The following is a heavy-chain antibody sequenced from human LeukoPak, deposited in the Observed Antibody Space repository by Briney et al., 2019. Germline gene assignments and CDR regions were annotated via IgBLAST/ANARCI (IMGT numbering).Heavy chain of an antibody. D-gene: IGHD4-23*01. CDR3: TTDNSVWGRPPYYYYGMDV. J-gene: IGHJ6*02. Sequence: GGSLRLSCAASGFTFSNAWMSWVRQAPGKGLEWVGRIKSKTDGGTTDYAAPVKGRFTISRDDSKNTLYLQMNSLKTEDTAVYYCTTDNSVWGRPPYYYYGMDVWGQGTTVTVSS. CDR2: IKSKTDGGTT. CDR1: GFTFSNAW. V-gene: IGHV3-15*01.